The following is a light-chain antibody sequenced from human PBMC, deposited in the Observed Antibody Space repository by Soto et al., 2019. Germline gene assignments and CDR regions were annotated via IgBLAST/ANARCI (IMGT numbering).Light chain of an antibody. J-gene: IGKJ2*01. CDR1: QSLVYNDGNTY. V-gene: IGKV2-30*01. Sequence: DVVMTQSPLSLAVTLGQPASISCRSSQSLVYNDGNTYLNWLQQRPGQSPRRLIYKVSNRDSGVPDRFSSSGSGTHFTLKISRVEAEDVGVYYCMQGTHWSPMYTFGQGTKLEIK. CDR2: KVS. CDR3: MQGTHWSPMYT.